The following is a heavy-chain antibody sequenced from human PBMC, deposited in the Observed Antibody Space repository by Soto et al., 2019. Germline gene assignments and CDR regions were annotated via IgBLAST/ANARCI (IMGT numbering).Heavy chain of an antibody. CDR2: ISYDGSYR. Sequence: GGSLRLSCAASGFTFSNSAMVWVRQAPGKGLEWVALISYDGSYRYYADSVKGRFTISRDNSKNILYLQMNSLRAEDTAVYYCAKDPLRNNFVYWGQGTLVTVSS. CDR1: GFTFSNSA. V-gene: IGHV3-30*18. D-gene: IGHD1-1*01. J-gene: IGHJ4*02. CDR3: AKDPLRNNFVY.